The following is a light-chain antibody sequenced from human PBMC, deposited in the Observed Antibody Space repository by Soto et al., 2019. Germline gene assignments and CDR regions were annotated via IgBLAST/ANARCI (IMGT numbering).Light chain of an antibody. Sequence: EIVLTQSPATLSLSPGERATLSCRASRGVSANYLAWYQQKPGQAPTLLIYGASIRAAGIPDRFSGSGSGTDFTLTISRLEPEDFAVYYCQQYGSSLITFGQGTRLENK. CDR2: GAS. CDR1: RGVSANY. V-gene: IGKV3-20*01. J-gene: IGKJ5*01. CDR3: QQYGSSLIT.